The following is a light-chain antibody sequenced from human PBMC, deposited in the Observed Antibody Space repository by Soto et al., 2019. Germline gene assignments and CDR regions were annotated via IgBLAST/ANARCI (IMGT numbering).Light chain of an antibody. J-gene: IGLJ3*02. CDR3: SSYTSSSTLV. CDR1: SNDVGGYNY. Sequence: QSALTQPASVSGSPGQSITISCTGTSNDVGGYNYVSWYQQHPGKAPKLMIYEVSNRPSGVSNRFSGSKSGNTASLTISGLQAEDEADYYCSSYTSSSTLVFGGGTKVTVL. V-gene: IGLV2-14*01. CDR2: EVS.